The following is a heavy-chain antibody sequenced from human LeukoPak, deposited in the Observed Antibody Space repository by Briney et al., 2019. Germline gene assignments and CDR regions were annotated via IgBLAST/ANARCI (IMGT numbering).Heavy chain of an antibody. CDR3: ARNTTEVVTAKWFDP. Sequence: SATLSLTCAVSDYSISSGDYWGWIRQPPGKGLEWIGSIYHSGSTHYNPSLKSRVTISVDTSKNQFSLKLSSVTAADTAVYYCARNTTEVVTAKWFDPWGQGTLVTVSS. J-gene: IGHJ5*02. CDR1: DYSISSGDY. D-gene: IGHD2-21*02. CDR2: IYHSGST. V-gene: IGHV4-38-2*01.